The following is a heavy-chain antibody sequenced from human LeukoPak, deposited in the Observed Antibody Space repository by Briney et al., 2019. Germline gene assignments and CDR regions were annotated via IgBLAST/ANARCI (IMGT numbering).Heavy chain of an antibody. CDR1: AFTFSSYA. CDR2: VSGTGGNT. D-gene: IGHD2-21*02. V-gene: IGHV3-23*01. Sequence: PGGSLRLSCAASAFTFSSYAMAWVRQAPGKGLEWVSTVSGTGGNTYYADSVRGRFTISRDNYKNTLYLQMNSLRAEDTAVYYCAKAWALTYLGGVDSWGQGTLVTVSS. CDR3: AKAWALTYLGGVDS. J-gene: IGHJ4*02.